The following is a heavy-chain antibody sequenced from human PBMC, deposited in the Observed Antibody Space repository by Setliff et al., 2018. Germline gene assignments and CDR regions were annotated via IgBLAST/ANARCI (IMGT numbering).Heavy chain of an antibody. CDR1: RFSFSNYW. D-gene: IGHD3-10*01. CDR2: IKPDGSEG. CDR3: ASTYSYGSGFGF. V-gene: IGHV3-7*01. Sequence: GGSLRLSCAASRFSFSNYWMSWVRQAPGKGLEWVANIKPDGSEGYYVDSVKGRFTISRDNTKNSLYPQMNSLRAEDMAVYYCASTYSYGSGFGFWGQGTLVTVSS. J-gene: IGHJ4*02.